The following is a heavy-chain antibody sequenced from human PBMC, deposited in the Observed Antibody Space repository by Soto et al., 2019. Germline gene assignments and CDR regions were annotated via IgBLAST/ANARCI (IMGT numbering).Heavy chain of an antibody. D-gene: IGHD3-10*01. CDR3: AHARYYGSAYYFNY. V-gene: IGHV2-5*02. Sequence: SGPTLVNPTQTLTLTCTFSGFSLNINGVGVGWIRQPPGKALEWLALIYWDDDKRYSPSLKSRLTITKDTSKNQVVLTMTNMDPVDTATYHCAHARYYGSAYYFNYWGQGTLVTVSS. CDR1: GFSLNINGVG. J-gene: IGHJ4*02. CDR2: IYWDDDK.